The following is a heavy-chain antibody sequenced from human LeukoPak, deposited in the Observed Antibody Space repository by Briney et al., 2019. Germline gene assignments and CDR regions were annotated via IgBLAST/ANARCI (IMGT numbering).Heavy chain of an antibody. J-gene: IGHJ4*02. D-gene: IGHD2-2*01. CDR1: GFTFSSYA. V-gene: IGHV3-23*01. CDR3: AKDSCSSTSCYWDY. CDR2: ISGSGGGT. Sequence: GGSLRLSCAASGFTFSSYAMSWVRQAPGKGLEWVSAISGSGGGTYYADSVKGRFTISRDNSKNTLYLQMNSLRAEDTAVCYCAKDSCSSTSCYWDYWGQGTLVTVSS.